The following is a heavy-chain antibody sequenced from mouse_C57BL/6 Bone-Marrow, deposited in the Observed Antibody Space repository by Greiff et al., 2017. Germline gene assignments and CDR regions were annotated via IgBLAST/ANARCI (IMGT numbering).Heavy chain of an antibody. Sequence: QVQLQQSGAELVRPGASVKLSCKASGYTFTDYYINWVKQRPGQGLEWIARIYPGSGNTYYNEKFKGKATLTAEKSSSTAYMQLSSLTSEDSAVYFCARETAQGRGAMDYWGQGTSVTVSS. CDR2: IYPGSGNT. CDR3: ARETAQGRGAMDY. CDR1: GYTFTDYY. V-gene: IGHV1-76*01. D-gene: IGHD3-2*02. J-gene: IGHJ4*01.